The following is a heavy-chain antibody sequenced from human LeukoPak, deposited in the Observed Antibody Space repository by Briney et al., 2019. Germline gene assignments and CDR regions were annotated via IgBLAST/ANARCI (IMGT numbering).Heavy chain of an antibody. CDR1: GDSVSSNLAT. Sequence: SQTLSLTCVISGDSVSSNLATWNWIRQSPSRGLEWLGRTYYRSKWYHDYAVSVRSRVSVNPDTSKNQFSLQLDSVTPEDTAVYYCARFLGIGSQRYYFDSWGQGTLVTVSS. CDR3: ARFLGIGSQRYYFDS. V-gene: IGHV6-1*01. J-gene: IGHJ4*02. D-gene: IGHD6-19*01. CDR2: TYYRSKWYH.